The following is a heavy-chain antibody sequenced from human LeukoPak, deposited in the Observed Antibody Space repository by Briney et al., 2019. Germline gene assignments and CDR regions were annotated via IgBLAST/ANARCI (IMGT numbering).Heavy chain of an antibody. Sequence: SETLSLTCTVSGGSISSSSYYWGWIRQPPGKGLEWIGSIYYSGSTYYNPSLKSRVTISVDTSKNQFSLKLSSVTAADTAVYYCARIVLYSYGQYYYGMDVWGQETTVTVSS. CDR1: GGSISSSSYY. D-gene: IGHD5-18*01. CDR3: ARIVLYSYGQYYYGMDV. V-gene: IGHV4-39*01. J-gene: IGHJ6*02. CDR2: IYYSGST.